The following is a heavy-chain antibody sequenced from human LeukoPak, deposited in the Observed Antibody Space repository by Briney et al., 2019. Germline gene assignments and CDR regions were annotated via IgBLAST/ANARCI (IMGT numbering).Heavy chain of an antibody. CDR3: TREARVGNWFDP. V-gene: IGHV1-2*02. CDR2: INPDNGGT. CDR1: GYTFTDYY. J-gene: IGHJ5*02. D-gene: IGHD2-2*01. Sequence: ASVKVSCRASGYTFTDYYIHWVRQAPGQGLEWMGWINPDNGGTNYAQKFQGRVTMTRDTSIRTVYMDLSRLRSDDTAVFYCTREARVGNWFDPWGQGTQVAVSS.